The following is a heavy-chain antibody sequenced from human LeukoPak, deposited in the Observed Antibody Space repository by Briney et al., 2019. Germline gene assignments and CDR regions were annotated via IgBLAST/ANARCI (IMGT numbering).Heavy chain of an antibody. J-gene: IGHJ3*02. D-gene: IGHD3-22*01. CDR2: INPNSGGT. Sequence: ASVKVSCKASGYTFTYHYLHWVRQAPGQGLEWMGWINPNSGGTNYAQKFQGRVTMTRDTSITTAYMELSRLRSDDTAVYYCARDYYDSSDFGAFDIWGQGTMVTVSS. V-gene: IGHV1-2*02. CDR1: GYTFTYHY. CDR3: ARDYYDSSDFGAFDI.